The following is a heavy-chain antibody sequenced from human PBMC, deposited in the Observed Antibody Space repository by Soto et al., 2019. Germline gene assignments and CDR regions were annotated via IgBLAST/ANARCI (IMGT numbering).Heavy chain of an antibody. CDR2: IIPIFGTA. Sequence: SVKVSCKASGGTFSSYAISWVRQAPGQGLEWMGGIIPIFGTANYAQKFQGRVTITADKSTSTAYMELSSLRSEDTAVYYCARDXYPYYDFWSGYYRCFDYWGQGTPVTVSS. CDR1: GGTFSSYA. CDR3: ARDXYPYYDFWSGYYRCFDY. V-gene: IGHV1-69*06. J-gene: IGHJ4*02. D-gene: IGHD3-3*01.